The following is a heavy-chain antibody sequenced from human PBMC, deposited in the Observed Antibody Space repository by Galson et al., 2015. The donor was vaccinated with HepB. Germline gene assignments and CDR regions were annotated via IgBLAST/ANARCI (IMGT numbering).Heavy chain of an antibody. CDR1: GFTSSRYA. CDR3: AKDGIMVANNPYQLHF. J-gene: IGHJ4*02. D-gene: IGHD2-15*01. Sequence: SLRLSCAASGFTSSRYAMTWVRQAPGKGLEWVSSITSSGGKTYYTDSVKGRFTISRDNSRNTVLLQLNSLRAEDTAVYYCAKDGIMVANNPYQLHFWGQGTLVSVSS. CDR2: ITSSGGKT. V-gene: IGHV3-23*01.